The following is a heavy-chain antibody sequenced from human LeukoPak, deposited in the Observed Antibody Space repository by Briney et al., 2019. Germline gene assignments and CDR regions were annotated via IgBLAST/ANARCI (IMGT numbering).Heavy chain of an antibody. CDR2: ITSPVGRM. V-gene: IGHV3-21*01. Sequence: GGSLRLSCAASGFTFSTYSMNWVRQAPGKGLEWVSSITSPVGRMYYADSLKGRFTISRDNSKKTMYLQMNSLRGEDTALYYCASNPGRAAAGMDYWGQGTLVTVSS. CDR1: GFTFSTYS. D-gene: IGHD6-13*01. J-gene: IGHJ4*02. CDR3: ASNPGRAAAGMDY.